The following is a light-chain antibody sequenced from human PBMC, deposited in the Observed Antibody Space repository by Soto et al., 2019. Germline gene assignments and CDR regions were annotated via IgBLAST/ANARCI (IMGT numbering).Light chain of an antibody. V-gene: IGKV3-15*01. Sequence: EIVLTQSPATLSVSPGESASLSCRASQNINRSLAWYQQRPGQAPRLLILRASTRASGIPARFSGSGSGTEFTLTVSGLESEDFAVYYCQQYEESPPYSFGQGTKVEIK. CDR2: RAS. CDR1: QNINRS. J-gene: IGKJ2*01. CDR3: QQYEESPPYS.